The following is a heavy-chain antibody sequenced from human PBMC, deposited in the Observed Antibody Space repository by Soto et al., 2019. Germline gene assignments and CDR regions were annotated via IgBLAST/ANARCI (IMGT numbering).Heavy chain of an antibody. J-gene: IGHJ3*02. V-gene: IGHV1-69*13. CDR3: ARESPATRAFDI. Sequence: SFTVSCEASGVTFSSYSISCVRQAPGQGLEWMGGIIPIFGTANYAQKFQGRVTITADESTSTAYMELSSLRSEDTAVYYCARESPATRAFDIWGQGTMVTVSS. CDR2: IIPIFGTA. CDR1: GVTFSSYS.